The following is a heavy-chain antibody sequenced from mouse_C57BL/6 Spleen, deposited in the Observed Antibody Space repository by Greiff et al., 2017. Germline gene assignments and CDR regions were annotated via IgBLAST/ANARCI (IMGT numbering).Heavy chain of an antibody. CDR3: ARGYYGSNPWFAY. V-gene: IGHV5-17*01. D-gene: IGHD1-1*01. CDR2: ISSGSSTI. Sequence: EVQLVESGGGLVKPGGSLKLSCAASGFTFSDYGMHWVRQAPEKGLEWVAYISSGSSTIYYADTVKGRFTISRDNAKNTLFLQMTSLRSEDTAMYYCARGYYGSNPWFAYWGQGTLVTVSA. J-gene: IGHJ3*01. CDR1: GFTFSDYG.